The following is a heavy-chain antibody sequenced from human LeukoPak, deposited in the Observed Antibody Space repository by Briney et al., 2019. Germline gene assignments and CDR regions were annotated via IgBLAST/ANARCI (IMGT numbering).Heavy chain of an antibody. J-gene: IGHJ4*02. CDR3: AKDADWAFDN. D-gene: IGHD3-9*01. CDR1: GFTFYSYG. Sequence: GGSLRLSCAASGFTFYSYGMHWVRQTPGKGLEWVANISYDEKKKYYADSVEGRFTVSRDNSKNTLHLQMNSVRAEDTAVYYCAKDADWAFDNWGQETLVTVSS. CDR2: ISYDEKKK. V-gene: IGHV3-30*02.